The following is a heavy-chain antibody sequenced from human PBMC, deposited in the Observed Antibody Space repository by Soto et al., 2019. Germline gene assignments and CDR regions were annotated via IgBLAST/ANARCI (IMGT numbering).Heavy chain of an antibody. CDR1: GFTFTNAW. CDR2: VISKSDGGTI. CDR3: ATGTGRTDFDY. Sequence: GGSLRLSCAASGFTFTNAWMSWVRQAPGKGLEWVGRVISKSDGGTIDYAAPVKGRFTISRDDSKNTLYLQMNSLKTDDTAVYYCATGTGRTDFDYWGQGTLVTVSS. D-gene: IGHD2-15*01. V-gene: IGHV3-15*01. J-gene: IGHJ4*02.